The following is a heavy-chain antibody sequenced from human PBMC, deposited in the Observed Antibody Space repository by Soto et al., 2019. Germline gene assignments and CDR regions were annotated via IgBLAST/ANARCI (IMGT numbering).Heavy chain of an antibody. D-gene: IGHD3-10*01. V-gene: IGHV1-18*04. CDR2: ISAYNGKT. Sequence: ASVKVSCKISGYTFTTYGVSWVRQAPGQGLEWMGWISAYNGKTNYAQKLQGRVTMTTDKSTSTDYMELRSLRSDDTAVYYCARDRYYYGSGSYYISWFDPLGQGTLVTVSS. CDR1: GYTFTTYG. CDR3: ARDRYYYGSGSYYISWFDP. J-gene: IGHJ5*02.